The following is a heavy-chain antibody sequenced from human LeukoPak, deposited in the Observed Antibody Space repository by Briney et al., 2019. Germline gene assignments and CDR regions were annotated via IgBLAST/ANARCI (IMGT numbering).Heavy chain of an antibody. V-gene: IGHV3-48*03. Sequence: PGGSLRLSCEASGFTFSNYEMTWVRQAPGKGLEWVSYISSSGGTIYYADSVKGRFTISRDNTKNSLYLQMNSLRAEDTAFYYFAIAGISMVREVTHFDFWGQGTLVTVSS. J-gene: IGHJ4*02. CDR2: ISSSGGTI. CDR1: GFTFSNYE. D-gene: IGHD3-10*01. CDR3: AIAGISMVREVTHFDF.